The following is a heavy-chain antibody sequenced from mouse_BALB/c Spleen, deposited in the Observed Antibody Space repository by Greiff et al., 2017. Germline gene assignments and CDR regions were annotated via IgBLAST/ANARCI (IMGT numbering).Heavy chain of an antibody. D-gene: IGHD2-4*01. Sequence: EVQLVESGGDLVKPGGSLKLSCAASGFTFSSYGMSWVRQTPDKRLEWVATISSGGSYPYYPDSVKGRFTISRDNAKNTLYLQMSSLKSEDTAMYYCARWRDYDGDAMDYWGQGTSVTVSS. CDR1: GFTFSSYG. CDR2: ISSGGSYP. J-gene: IGHJ4*01. V-gene: IGHV5-6*01. CDR3: ARWRDYDGDAMDY.